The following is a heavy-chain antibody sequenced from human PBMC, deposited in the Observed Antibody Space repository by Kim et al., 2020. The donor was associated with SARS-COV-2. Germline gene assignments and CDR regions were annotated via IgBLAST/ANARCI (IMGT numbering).Heavy chain of an antibody. J-gene: IGHJ4*02. CDR3: ATMVTRRFDY. D-gene: IGHD2-15*01. CDR2: ET. V-gene: IGHV1-24*01. Sequence: ETIYAQKFQGRATMTEDTSTDTAYMELSSLRSEDTAVYYCATMVTRRFDYWGQGTLVTVSS.